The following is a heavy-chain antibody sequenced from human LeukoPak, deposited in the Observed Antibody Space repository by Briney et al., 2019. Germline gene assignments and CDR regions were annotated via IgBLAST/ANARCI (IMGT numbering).Heavy chain of an antibody. D-gene: IGHD6-19*01. CDR2: IGSSSSYI. Sequence: GGSLRLSCAASGFTFSSYSMNWVRQAPGKGLEWVSPIGSSSSYIYYADSVKGRFTISRDNAKNSLYLQMNSLRAEDTAVYYCARDAGGSIAVAGTGYWGQGTLVTVSS. V-gene: IGHV3-21*01. J-gene: IGHJ4*02. CDR1: GFTFSSYS. CDR3: ARDAGGSIAVAGTGY.